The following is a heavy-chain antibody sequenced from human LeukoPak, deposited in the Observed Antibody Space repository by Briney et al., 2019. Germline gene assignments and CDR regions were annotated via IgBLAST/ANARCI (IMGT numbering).Heavy chain of an antibody. CDR1: GVSISSYY. V-gene: IGHV4-59*12. D-gene: IGHD1-26*01. CDR2: IYYSGST. CDR3: ARARSGKWGFDY. J-gene: IGHJ4*02. Sequence: SETLSLTCTVSGVSISSYYWSWIRQPPGKGLEWIGYIYYSGSTYYNPSLKSRVTISVDTSKNQFSLKLSSVTATDTAVYYCARARSGKWGFDYWGEGTLVTVSS.